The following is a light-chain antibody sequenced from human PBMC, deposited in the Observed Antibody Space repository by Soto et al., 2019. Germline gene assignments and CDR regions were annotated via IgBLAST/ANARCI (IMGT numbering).Light chain of an antibody. CDR1: SRDVGGYNY. V-gene: IGLV2-14*01. J-gene: IGLJ3*02. CDR3: LSYTTTGSLWV. Sequence: QSALTQPASVSGSLGQSITISCTGTSRDVGGYNYFSWYQHHPGKGPKVLIYEVSYRPSGVSDRFSGTKSVNTASLTISGLQPEDEAHYYCLSYTTTGSLWVFGAGTKVTVX. CDR2: EVS.